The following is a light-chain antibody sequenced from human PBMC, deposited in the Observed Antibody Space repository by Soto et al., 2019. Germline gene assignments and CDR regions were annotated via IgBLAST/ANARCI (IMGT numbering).Light chain of an antibody. Sequence: QSALTQPAPVTGSPGHSITISCTGTSSDVGSYNFVSWYRQLPGKATKLISYEVSSRPSGDSNCFSGSKSGNTASPTISGLQAEDEADYDVSTYTTSSKDVFESATKATV. CDR3: STYTTSSKDV. CDR1: SSDVGSYNF. J-gene: IGLJ1*01. CDR2: EVS. V-gene: IGLV2-14*01.